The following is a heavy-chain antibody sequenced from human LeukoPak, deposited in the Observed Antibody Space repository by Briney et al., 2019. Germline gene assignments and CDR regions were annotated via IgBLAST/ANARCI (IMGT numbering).Heavy chain of an antibody. D-gene: IGHD1-1*01. CDR3: ARAQALELEPTNWFDP. Sequence: ASVKVSCKASGYTFTGYYMHWVRQAPGQGLEWMGWINPNSGGTNYAQKFQGRVTMTTDTSTSTAYMELRSLRSDDTAVYYCARAQALELEPTNWFDPWGQGTLVTVSS. CDR1: GYTFTGYY. V-gene: IGHV1-2*02. CDR2: INPNSGGT. J-gene: IGHJ5*02.